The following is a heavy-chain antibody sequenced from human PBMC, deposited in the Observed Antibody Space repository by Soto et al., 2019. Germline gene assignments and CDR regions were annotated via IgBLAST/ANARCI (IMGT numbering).Heavy chain of an antibody. Sequence: EVQLLESGGGLVQPGGSLRLSCAASGFTFSSYAMSWVRQAPGKGLEWVSAISGSGGSIYYADSVKGRFTVSRDNPKKMLYLQMNGQAGEETAVYYYAHHDGSGGSCYSDYWGQGTLVTVAS. V-gene: IGHV3-23*01. D-gene: IGHD2-15*01. CDR1: GFTFSSYA. J-gene: IGHJ4*02. CDR2: ISGSGGSI. CDR3: AHHDGSGGSCYSDY.